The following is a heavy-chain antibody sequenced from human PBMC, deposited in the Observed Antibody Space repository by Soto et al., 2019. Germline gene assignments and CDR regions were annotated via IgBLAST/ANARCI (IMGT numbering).Heavy chain of an antibody. J-gene: IGHJ5*01. V-gene: IGHV5-10-1*01. CDR2: IDPSDSYT. CDR1: GYNFTAFW. Sequence: GESLKISCKASGYNFTAFWIHWVRQMPGKGLEWLGKIDPSDSYTNYSPSFEGHVTISTDNSITTAYLQWSSLRASDTALYFCARVYKNWFDSWAQGTMVTVSS. D-gene: IGHD1-1*01. CDR3: ARVYKNWFDS.